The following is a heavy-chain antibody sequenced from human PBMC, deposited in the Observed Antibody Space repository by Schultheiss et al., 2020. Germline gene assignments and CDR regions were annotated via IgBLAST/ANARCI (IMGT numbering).Heavy chain of an antibody. CDR2: INHSGSA. V-gene: IGHV4-34*01. Sequence: SETLSLTCAVYGGSFSGYYWSWIRQPPGKGLEWIGEINHSGSANYNPSLKSRVTISVDTSKNQFSLKLSSVTAADTAVYYCATYGMDVWGQGTTVTVSS. J-gene: IGHJ6*02. CDR3: ATYGMDV. CDR1: GGSFSGYY.